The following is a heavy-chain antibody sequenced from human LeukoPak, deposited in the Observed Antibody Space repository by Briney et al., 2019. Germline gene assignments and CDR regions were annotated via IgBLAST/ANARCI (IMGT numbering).Heavy chain of an antibody. CDR3: ARVESLEFGVYRYYGMDV. J-gene: IGHJ6*02. CDR1: GYTFTSYG. Sequence: GASVKDSCKASGYTFTSYGISWVRQAPGQGLEWMGWISAYNGNTNYAQKLQGRVTMTTDTSTSTAYMELRSLRSDDTAVYYCARVESLEFGVYRYYGMDVWGQGTTVTVSS. CDR2: ISAYNGNT. V-gene: IGHV1-18*01. D-gene: IGHD3-10*01.